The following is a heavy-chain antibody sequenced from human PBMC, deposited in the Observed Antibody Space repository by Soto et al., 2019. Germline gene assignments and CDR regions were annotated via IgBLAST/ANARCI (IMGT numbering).Heavy chain of an antibody. CDR2: ISWDGSNR. D-gene: IGHD3-3*01. J-gene: IGHJ4*02. Sequence: GGSLRLSCAASGFTFDEYAMHWVRQPPGKGLEWVSLISWDGSNRYYADSVQGRFTISRDNSKYSLYLEMNSLRPEDTALYYCAKDISRGPTKNYDFWSGPDYWGQGTLVTVST. CDR1: GFTFDEYA. V-gene: IGHV3-43D*04. CDR3: AKDISRGPTKNYDFWSGPDY.